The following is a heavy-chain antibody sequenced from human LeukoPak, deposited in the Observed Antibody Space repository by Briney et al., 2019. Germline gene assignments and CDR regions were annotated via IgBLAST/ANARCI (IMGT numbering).Heavy chain of an antibody. CDR3: ARDNPYSGSYYFDY. D-gene: IGHD1-26*01. CDR1: GGSISSSDHY. J-gene: IGHJ4*02. Sequence: SETLSLTCTVSGGSISSSDHYWSWIRQPPGKGLEWIGYIYYVGTTYYNPSLKSRVTISIDTSKNQFSLKLSSVTAADTAVYYCARDNPYSGSYYFDYWGQGTLVTVSS. V-gene: IGHV4-30-4*01. CDR2: IYYVGTT.